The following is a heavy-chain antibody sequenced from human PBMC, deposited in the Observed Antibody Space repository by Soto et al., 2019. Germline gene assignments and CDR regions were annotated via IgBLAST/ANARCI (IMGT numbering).Heavy chain of an antibody. D-gene: IGHD3-10*01. CDR2: IYWDDDK. CDR3: AHMEPYYYGSGSYTLMDV. J-gene: IGHJ6*02. Sequence: QITLKESGPTLVKPTQTLTLTCTFSGFSLSTSGVGVGWIRQPPGKALEWLALIYWDDDKRYSPSLKIRLPITKDTSKNQVVLTMTNMDPVDTATYYCAHMEPYYYGSGSYTLMDVWGQGTTVTVSS. V-gene: IGHV2-5*02. CDR1: GFSLSTSGVG.